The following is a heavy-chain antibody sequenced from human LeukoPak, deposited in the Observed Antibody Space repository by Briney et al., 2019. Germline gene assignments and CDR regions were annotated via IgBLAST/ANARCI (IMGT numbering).Heavy chain of an antibody. CDR2: INPNSGGT. CDR1: GYTFTGYY. J-gene: IGHJ4*02. D-gene: IGHD1-26*01. CDR3: ARDGVVGAWCYFDY. Sequence: GASVRVSCKASGYTFTGYYMHWVRQAPGQGLEWMGWINPNSGGTNYAQKFQGRVTMTRDTSISTAYMELSRLRSDDTAVYYCARDGVVGAWCYFDYWGQGTLVTVSS. V-gene: IGHV1-2*02.